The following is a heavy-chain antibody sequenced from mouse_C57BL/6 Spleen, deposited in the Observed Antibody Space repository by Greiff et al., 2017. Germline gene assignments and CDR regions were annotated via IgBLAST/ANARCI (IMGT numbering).Heavy chain of an antibody. Sequence: EVQLVESGGGLVMPGGSLKLSCAASGFTFSDYGMHWVRQAPEKGLEWVAYISRGSSSIYYADNVKGRFTISRDNAKNTLFLQMTSLRSEDTAMYYCARGPRYGRAMDDWGQGTTVTVSS. D-gene: IGHD2-12*01. CDR2: ISRGSSSI. CDR3: ARGPRYGRAMDD. CDR1: GFTFSDYG. J-gene: IGHJ4*01. V-gene: IGHV5-17*01.